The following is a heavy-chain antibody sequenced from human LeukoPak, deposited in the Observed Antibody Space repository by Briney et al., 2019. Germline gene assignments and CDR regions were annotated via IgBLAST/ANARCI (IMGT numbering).Heavy chain of an antibody. CDR2: IIPMFGTA. CDR3: ARDLFYGSGSYYDY. Sequence: RASVKVSCKASGGTFSSYGISWVRQAPGQGLEWMGRIIPMFGTANYTQKLQGRVTITTDESTSTAYMELSSLRSEDTAVYYCARDLFYGSGSYYDYWGQGTLVTVSS. CDR1: GGTFSSYG. D-gene: IGHD3-10*01. V-gene: IGHV1-69*05. J-gene: IGHJ4*02.